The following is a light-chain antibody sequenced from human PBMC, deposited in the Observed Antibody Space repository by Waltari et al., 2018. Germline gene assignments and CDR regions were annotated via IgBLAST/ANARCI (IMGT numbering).Light chain of an antibody. CDR1: SSDVGGYNY. CDR3: SSYTSSSTFV. CDR2: DVS. Sequence: QSALTQPASVSGSHGQSITISCTGTSSDVGGYNYVSWYQQHPGKAPKLMIHDVSKRPSGVSNRFSGSKSGNTASLTISGLQAEDEADYYCSSYTSSSTFVFGTGTKVTVL. J-gene: IGLJ1*01. V-gene: IGLV2-14*01.